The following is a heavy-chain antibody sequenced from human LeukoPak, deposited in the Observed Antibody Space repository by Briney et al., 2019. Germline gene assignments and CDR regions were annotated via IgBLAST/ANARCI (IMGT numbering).Heavy chain of an antibody. Sequence: PSETLSLTCTVSGSSISSYYWSWIRQPAGKGLEWIGRIYTSGSTNYNPSLTSRVTISVDTSTSQFSLRLTSVTAEDRALYYCASGRTLRYSGFWGQGVQVSVSS. J-gene: IGHJ4*02. D-gene: IGHD5-12*01. CDR3: ASGRTLRYSGF. V-gene: IGHV4-4*07. CDR1: GSSISSYY. CDR2: IYTSGST.